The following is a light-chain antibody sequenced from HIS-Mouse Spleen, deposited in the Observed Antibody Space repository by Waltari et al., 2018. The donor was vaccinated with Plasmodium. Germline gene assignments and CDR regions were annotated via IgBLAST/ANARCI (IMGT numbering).Light chain of an antibody. CDR3: CSYAGSNNLV. V-gene: IGLV2-23*01. J-gene: IGLJ2*01. CDR1: SSDVGSYNL. Sequence: QSALTQPASVSGSPGQSITISCTGTSSDVGSYNLVSWYQQHPGKAPKLMIYEGSKRPSGVSKRFSCYKSGTTSSLTSSGLQAEDEADYYCCSYAGSNNLVFGGGTKLTVL. CDR2: EGS.